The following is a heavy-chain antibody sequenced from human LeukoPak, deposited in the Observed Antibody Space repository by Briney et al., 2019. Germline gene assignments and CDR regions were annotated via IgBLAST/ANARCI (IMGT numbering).Heavy chain of an antibody. J-gene: IGHJ4*02. CDR3: ARVGLAAAGTDY. Sequence: SETLSLTCTVSGGSISSSTLYWGWIRQPPGKGLEWIGEIYHSGSTNYNPSLKSRVTISVDKSKNQFSLKLSSVTAADTAVYYCARVGLAAAGTDYWGQGTLVTASS. D-gene: IGHD6-13*01. V-gene: IGHV4-39*07. CDR1: GGSISSSTLY. CDR2: IYHSGST.